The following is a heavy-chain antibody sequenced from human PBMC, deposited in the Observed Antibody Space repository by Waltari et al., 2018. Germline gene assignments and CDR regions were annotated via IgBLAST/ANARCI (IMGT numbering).Heavy chain of an antibody. CDR2: IYYSGST. D-gene: IGHD5-18*01. CDR3: ARGGYSYGSFDY. CDR1: GGSISSYY. V-gene: IGHV4-59*01. J-gene: IGHJ4*02. Sequence: QVQLQESGPGLVKPSETLSLTCTVSGGSISSYYWSWIRQPPGKGLEWNGYIYYSGSTNYNPSLKSRVTISVDTSKNQFSLKLSSVTAADTAVYYCARGGYSYGSFDYWGQGTLVTVSS.